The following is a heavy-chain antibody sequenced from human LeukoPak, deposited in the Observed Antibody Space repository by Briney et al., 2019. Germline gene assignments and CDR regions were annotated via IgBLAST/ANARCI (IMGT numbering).Heavy chain of an antibody. J-gene: IGHJ5*02. CDR3: ARSGDENWFDP. D-gene: IGHD4-17*01. V-gene: IGHV1-18*01. CDR2: ISGYNGDT. CDR1: GYTFNTFG. Sequence: GASVKVSCKTSGYTFNTFGVGWVRQAPGQGLEWMGWISGYNGDTNFAEKLQGRVTMTTDTSTSTAYMELRSLRSDDTAVYYCARSGDENWFDPWGQGTLLTVSS.